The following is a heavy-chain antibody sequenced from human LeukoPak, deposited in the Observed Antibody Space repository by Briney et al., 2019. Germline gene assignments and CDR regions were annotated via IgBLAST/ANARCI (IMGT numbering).Heavy chain of an antibody. D-gene: IGHD6-19*01. CDR2: IRSSGDST. CDR3: AKQYSSDWNGLAEYFQH. Sequence: GSLRLSCTGSGFRLSDFWMSWVRQAPGKGLEWVSGIRSSGDSTYYADSVKGRFTISRDNSKNTLYLQMNSLRAEDTAVYYCAKQYSSDWNGLAEYFQHWGQGTLLTVSS. J-gene: IGHJ1*01. CDR1: GFRLSDFW. V-gene: IGHV3-23*01.